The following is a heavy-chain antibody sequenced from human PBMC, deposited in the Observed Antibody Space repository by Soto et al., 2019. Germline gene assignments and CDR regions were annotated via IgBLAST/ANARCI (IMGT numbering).Heavy chain of an antibody. Sequence: QVQLVQSGAEVKKPGASVKVSCKASGYTFTSYDINWVRQATGQGLEWMGWMNPNSGNTGYAQKFKGRVTMTRNTSISTAYMELSSLRSEDTAVYYCARRPGYSSSWYYYYYYMDVWGKGTTVTVSS. V-gene: IGHV1-8*01. CDR1: GYTFTSYD. CDR3: ARRPGYSSSWYYYYYYMDV. J-gene: IGHJ6*03. D-gene: IGHD6-13*01. CDR2: MNPNSGNT.